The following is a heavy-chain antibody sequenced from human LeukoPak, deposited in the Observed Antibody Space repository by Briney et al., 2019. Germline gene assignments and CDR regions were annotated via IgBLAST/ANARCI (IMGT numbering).Heavy chain of an antibody. CDR2: ISSSSSYI. V-gene: IGHV3-21*01. J-gene: IGHJ3*02. D-gene: IGHD3-10*01. Sequence: PGGSLRLSCAASGFTFSGFSMTWVRQPPGKGLEWVSSISSSSSYIYYADSVKGRFTISRDNAKNSLYLQMNSLRAEDTAVYYCARYGSGKNAFDIWGQGTMVTVSS. CDR1: GFTFSGFS. CDR3: ARYGSGKNAFDI.